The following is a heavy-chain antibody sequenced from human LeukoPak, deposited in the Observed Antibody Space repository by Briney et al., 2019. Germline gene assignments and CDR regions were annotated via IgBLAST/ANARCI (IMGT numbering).Heavy chain of an antibody. Sequence: GGSLRLSCAASGFTFSSDRMNWGRPAPGKGVEWVANIKREGNEKNKVHPVRGGLSISKDNAKNTLYLQIDSLTAETTPVFNCAKEGAYPIITYDSWGKGDLVTVSS. CDR3: AKEGAYPIITYDS. CDR2: IKREGNEK. D-gene: IGHD3-10*01. CDR1: GFTFSSDR. J-gene: IGHJ5*01. V-gene: IGHV3-7*05.